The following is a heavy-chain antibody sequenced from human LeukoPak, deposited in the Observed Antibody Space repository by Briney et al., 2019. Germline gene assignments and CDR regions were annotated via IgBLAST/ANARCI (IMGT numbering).Heavy chain of an antibody. CDR2: ISGSGDNT. CDR3: AKGSYYDSSGTYYFDY. V-gene: IGHV3-23*01. J-gene: IGHJ4*02. CDR1: GFTFSSYA. D-gene: IGHD3-22*01. Sequence: GGSLRLSCAASGFTFSSYAMSWVHQAPGKGLEWVSAISGSGDNTYYADSVKGRFTISRDNSKNTLYLQMNSLRAEDTALYYCAKGSYYDSSGTYYFDYWGQGTLVTVSS.